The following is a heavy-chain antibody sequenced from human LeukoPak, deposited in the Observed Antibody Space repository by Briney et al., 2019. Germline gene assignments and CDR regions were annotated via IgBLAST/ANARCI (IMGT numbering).Heavy chain of an antibody. CDR3: ARDPGRLLWFGELYGSDAFDI. Sequence: ASVKVSCKASGYTFTSYYMHWVRQAPGQGLEWMGIINPSGGSTSYAQKFQGRVTMTRGTSTSTVYMELSSLRSEDTAVYYCARDPGRLLWFGELYGSDAFDIWGQGTMVTVSS. J-gene: IGHJ3*02. D-gene: IGHD3-10*01. CDR2: INPSGGST. V-gene: IGHV1-46*01. CDR1: GYTFTSYY.